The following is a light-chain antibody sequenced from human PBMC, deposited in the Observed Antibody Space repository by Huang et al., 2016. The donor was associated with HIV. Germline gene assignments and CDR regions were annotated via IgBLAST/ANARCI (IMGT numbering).Light chain of an antibody. CDR1: QSVSSN. Sequence: EIGMTQSPATLSVSPGERATLSCGASQSVSSNLAWYQQRPGQAPRLLIYGASTRATGIPARFSGSGSGTEFTLTISSLQSEDFAVYYCQQYNNWPRWYTFGQGTKLEIK. CDR3: QQYNNWPRWYT. V-gene: IGKV3-15*01. J-gene: IGKJ2*01. CDR2: GAS.